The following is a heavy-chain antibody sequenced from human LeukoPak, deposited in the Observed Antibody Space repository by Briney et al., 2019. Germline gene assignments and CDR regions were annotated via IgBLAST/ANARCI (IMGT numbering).Heavy chain of an antibody. CDR2: ISYDGSYK. J-gene: IGHJ4*02. Sequence: GGSLRLSCAASGFTFRSYAMHWVRQAPGKGLEWVAVISYDGSYKAYADSVQGRFAISRDDSRKTLYMQMHSVRPEDTAGYYCAKVHRDGVNLVSLGNWGQGTLVTVSS. V-gene: IGHV3-30*18. CDR3: AKVHRDGVNLVSLGN. D-gene: IGHD3-10*01. CDR1: GFTFRSYA.